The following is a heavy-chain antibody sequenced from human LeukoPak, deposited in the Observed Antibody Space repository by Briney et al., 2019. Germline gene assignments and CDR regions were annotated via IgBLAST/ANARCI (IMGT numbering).Heavy chain of an antibody. D-gene: IGHD4-11*01. Sequence: SETLSLTCTVSGGSISSGGYSWSWIRQPPGKGLEWIGYIYYSGSTYYNPSLKSRVTISVDTSKNQFFLKLSSVTAADTAVYYCARGYSMEFDYWGQGTLVTVSS. CDR2: IYYSGST. J-gene: IGHJ4*02. V-gene: IGHV4-30-4*07. CDR3: ARGYSMEFDY. CDR1: GGSISSGGYS.